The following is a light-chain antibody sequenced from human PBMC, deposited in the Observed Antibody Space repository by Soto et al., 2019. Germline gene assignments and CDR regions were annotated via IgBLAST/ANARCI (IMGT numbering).Light chain of an antibody. Sequence: QSVLTHPASVSGSPGQSITISCTGTSTDVVGYNFVSSFQQRPGKATKLMIYEVNNRPSGISNRYSGSKSGNTASLNISGLQAEDNADYYCSSYTSSSNPRRFGPGTKGTVL. V-gene: IGLV2-14*01. CDR1: STDVVGYNF. CDR2: EVN. CDR3: SSYTSSSNPRR. J-gene: IGLJ1*01.